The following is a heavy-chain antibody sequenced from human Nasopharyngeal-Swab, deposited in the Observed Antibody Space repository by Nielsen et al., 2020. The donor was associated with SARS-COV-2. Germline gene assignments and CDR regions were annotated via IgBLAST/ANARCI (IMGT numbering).Heavy chain of an antibody. Sequence: GGSLRLSCAASGFTFSSYAMSWVRQAPGKGLEWVSAISGSASYTYYADSAKGRFTVSRDNSKNTLSLQMTSLRAEDTAVYYCAKDADLGPTSIDSWGQGTLVTVSS. D-gene: IGHD1-26*01. CDR3: AKDADLGPTSIDS. CDR2: ISGSASYT. CDR1: GFTFSSYA. J-gene: IGHJ4*02. V-gene: IGHV3-23*01.